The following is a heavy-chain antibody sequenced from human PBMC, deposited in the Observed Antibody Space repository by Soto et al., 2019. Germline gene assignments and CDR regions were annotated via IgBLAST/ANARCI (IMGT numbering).Heavy chain of an antibody. D-gene: IGHD5-12*01. Sequence: EVQLVESGGGLVQPGGSLKLSCAASGFNFSGSAMHWVRQASRKGLEGVGRIRSKANSYATAYAASVKGRFTISRDDSKNTAYLQMNSLKTEVMAVYYCTREYSGYPALRYWGQGTLVTVSS. J-gene: IGHJ4*02. V-gene: IGHV3-73*01. CDR3: TREYSGYPALRY. CDR2: IRSKANSYAT. CDR1: GFNFSGSA.